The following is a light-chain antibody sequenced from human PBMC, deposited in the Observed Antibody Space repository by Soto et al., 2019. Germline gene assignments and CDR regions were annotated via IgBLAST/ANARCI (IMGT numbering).Light chain of an antibody. J-gene: IGLJ1*01. CDR1: SSDVGGHNY. CDR2: DVN. CDR3: KSHRSSSTLYV. Sequence: QSALTQPASVSGSPGQSITISCAGTSSDVGGHNYVSWYQQHPGKAPKLIIYDVNNRPSGVSNRFSGSKSGNTASLTISGSQAEDEGDHFCKSHRSSSTLYVFGSGTKVTVL. V-gene: IGLV2-14*03.